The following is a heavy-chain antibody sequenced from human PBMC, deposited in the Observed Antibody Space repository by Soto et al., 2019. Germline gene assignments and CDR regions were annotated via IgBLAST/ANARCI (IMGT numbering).Heavy chain of an antibody. Sequence: SETLPLTCTVSGGSISSYYWSWIRQPPGKGLEWIGYIYYSGSTNYNPSLKSRVTISVDTSKNQFSLKLSSVTAADTAVYYCARPSPISRGVIRGDYYMDVWGKGTTVTVSS. CDR2: IYYSGST. CDR3: ARPSPISRGVIRGDYYMDV. D-gene: IGHD2-21*01. V-gene: IGHV4-59*08. CDR1: GGSISSYY. J-gene: IGHJ6*03.